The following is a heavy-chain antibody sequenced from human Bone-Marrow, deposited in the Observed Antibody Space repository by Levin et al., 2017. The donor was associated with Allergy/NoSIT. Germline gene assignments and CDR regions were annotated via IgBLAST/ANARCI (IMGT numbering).Heavy chain of an antibody. CDR1: GFTFDDYA. Sequence: PGGSLRLSCAASGFTFDDYAMHWVRQAPGKGLEWVSGISWNSGSIGYADSVKGRFTISRDNAKNSLYLQMNSLRAEDTALYYCARADYVWGSYRYTFDYWGQGTLVTVSS. J-gene: IGHJ4*02. CDR2: ISWNSGSI. V-gene: IGHV3-9*01. D-gene: IGHD3-16*02. CDR3: ARADYVWGSYRYTFDY.